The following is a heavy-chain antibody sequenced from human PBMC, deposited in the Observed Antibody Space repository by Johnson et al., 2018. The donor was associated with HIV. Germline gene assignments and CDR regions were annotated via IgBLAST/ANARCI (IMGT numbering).Heavy chain of an antibody. CDR2: ISWNSGSM. Sequence: VQLVESGGGLVQPGRSLRLSCAASGFSFDDYGMHWVRQAPGKGLEWVSGISWNSGSMGYADSVKGRFTISRDKAKNSLYLQMNSLRGEDTALYCCAKGGGYGEDDAFDIWGQGTMVTVSS. CDR3: AKGGGYGEDDAFDI. J-gene: IGHJ3*02. V-gene: IGHV3-9*01. CDR1: GFSFDDYG. D-gene: IGHD3-22*01.